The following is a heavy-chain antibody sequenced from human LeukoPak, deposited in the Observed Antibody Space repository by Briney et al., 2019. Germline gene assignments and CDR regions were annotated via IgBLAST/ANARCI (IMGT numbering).Heavy chain of an antibody. V-gene: IGHV1-46*01. J-gene: IGHJ6*03. Sequence: ASVKVSCKASGYTFTSYYMHWVRQAAGQGLEWMGIINPCGGSTSYAQKFQGRVTMTRDMSTSTVYMELSSLRSEDTAVYYCASKGGGGSYYSDYYYMDVWGKGTTVTVSS. CDR2: INPCGGST. CDR3: ASKGGGGSYYSDYYYMDV. D-gene: IGHD1-26*01. CDR1: GYTFTSYY.